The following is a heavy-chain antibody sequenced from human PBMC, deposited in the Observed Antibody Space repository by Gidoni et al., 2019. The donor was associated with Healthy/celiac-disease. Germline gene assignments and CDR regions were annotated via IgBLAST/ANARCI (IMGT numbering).Heavy chain of an antibody. V-gene: IGHV1-18*01. J-gene: IGHJ6*02. CDR2: ISAYNGNT. D-gene: IGHD5-12*01. CDR1: GYTFTSYG. CDR3: ARFSPRRPATRPAAEGEYYYGMDV. Sequence: QVQLVQSGAEVKKPGASVKVSCKASGYTFTSYGISWVRPAPGQGLEWMGWISAYNGNTNYAQKLQGRVTMTTDTSTSTAYMELRSLRSDDTAVYYCARFSPRRPATRPAAEGEYYYGMDVWGQGTTVTVSS.